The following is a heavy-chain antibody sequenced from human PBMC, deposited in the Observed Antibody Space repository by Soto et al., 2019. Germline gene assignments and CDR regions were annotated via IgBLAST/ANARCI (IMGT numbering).Heavy chain of an antibody. V-gene: IGHV3-30*18. CDR3: ANGYRSGWYYFDY. CDR1: GFTFSTYG. J-gene: IGHJ4*02. D-gene: IGHD6-19*01. Sequence: QVQLVESGGGVVQAGRSLRLSCAASGFTFSTYGMHWVRQAPGKGLEWVAVISHDGSNKYYVDSVKGRFTISRDNSKNTLYLQMSSLKPEDTAVYYCANGYRSGWYYFDYWGQGTLVTVSS. CDR2: ISHDGSNK.